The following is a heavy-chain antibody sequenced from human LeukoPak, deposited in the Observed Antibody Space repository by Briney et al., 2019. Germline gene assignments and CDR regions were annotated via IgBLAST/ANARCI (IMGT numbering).Heavy chain of an antibody. CDR2: INSDGSST. V-gene: IGHV3-74*01. CDR1: GFTFSGFW. J-gene: IGHJ4*02. D-gene: IGHD5-18*01. CDR3: ARADKDGYGFFGFDY. Sequence: GGSLSLSCAASGFTFSGFWMHWVRQAPGKGLVWVSRINSDGSSTNYADSVKGRFTISRDNAKNSLYLQINSLRAEDTALYYCARADKDGYGFFGFDYWGQGTLVTVSS.